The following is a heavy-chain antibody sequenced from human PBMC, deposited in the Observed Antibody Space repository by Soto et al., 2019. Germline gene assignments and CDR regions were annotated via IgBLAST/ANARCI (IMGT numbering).Heavy chain of an antibody. CDR1: GGTFSSYA. CDR3: ARNNGDYFAFDI. J-gene: IGHJ3*02. V-gene: IGHV1-69*13. CDR2: IIPIFGTA. Sequence: ASVKVSCKASGGTFSSYAISWVRQAPGQGLEWMGGIIPIFGTANYAQKFQGRVTITADESTSTAYMELSSLRSEDTAVYYCARNNGDYFAFDIWGQGTMVTVS. D-gene: IGHD4-17*01.